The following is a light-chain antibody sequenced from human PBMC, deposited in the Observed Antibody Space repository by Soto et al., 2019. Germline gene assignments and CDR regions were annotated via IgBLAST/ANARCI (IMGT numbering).Light chain of an antibody. V-gene: IGKV3-15*01. CDR3: QQYDKWPRT. Sequence: EIVLTQSPDTLSLPPGERATLSCRASKSFSRSYLAWYQQKPGQAPRLLIYGASTRATGIPARFSGSGSGTEFTLTISSLQSEDFAVYYCQQYDKWPRTFGQGTKVDIK. J-gene: IGKJ1*01. CDR2: GAS. CDR1: KSFSRSY.